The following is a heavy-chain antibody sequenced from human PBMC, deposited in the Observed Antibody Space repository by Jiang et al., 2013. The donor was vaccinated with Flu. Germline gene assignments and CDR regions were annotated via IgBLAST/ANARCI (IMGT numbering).Heavy chain of an antibody. CDR1: GYPFSTYW. Sequence: PGESLKISCHGSGYPFSTYWIGWVRQTPGRGLEWMGFIFPGNSETRYSPAFQGHVTISVDKSFNTAYLQWPSLKASDSATYFCARSVKYSSKYYVLHYWGQGTRVTVSP. D-gene: IGHD6-13*01. J-gene: IGHJ4*02. CDR3: ARSVKYSSKYYVLHY. CDR2: IFPGNSET. V-gene: IGHV5-51*01.